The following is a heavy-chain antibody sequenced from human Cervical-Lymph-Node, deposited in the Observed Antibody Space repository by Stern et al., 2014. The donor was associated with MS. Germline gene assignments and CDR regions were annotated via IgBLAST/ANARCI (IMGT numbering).Heavy chain of an antibody. CDR2: LYYSGST. CDR3: ARNRGYSGYGSESDAFDI. CDR1: GGSISSGGYY. J-gene: IGHJ3*02. Sequence: QVQLQESGPGLVKPSQTLSLTCTVSGGSISSGGYYWSWIRQPPGKGLEWIGYLYYSGSTYYHQSLASRIIIYVDTSKNQFSLRMRSVTAADTAVYYCARNRGYSGYGSESDAFDIWGQGTMVTVSS. D-gene: IGHD5-12*01. V-gene: IGHV4-31*03.